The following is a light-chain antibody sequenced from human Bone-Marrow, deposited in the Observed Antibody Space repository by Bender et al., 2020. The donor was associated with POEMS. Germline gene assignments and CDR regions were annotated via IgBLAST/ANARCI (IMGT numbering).Light chain of an antibody. CDR2: DVS. CDR1: SSDFGSYNL. Sequence: SALTQPASVSGSPGQSITISCTGSSSDFGSYNLVSWYQQFPGKAPKLIILDVSSRPPGVSNRSSASKSGNAASLTISGLRAEDEAHYYCASDLSTRGVFGTGTEVTVL. CDR3: ASDLSTRGV. V-gene: IGLV2-14*02. J-gene: IGLJ1*01.